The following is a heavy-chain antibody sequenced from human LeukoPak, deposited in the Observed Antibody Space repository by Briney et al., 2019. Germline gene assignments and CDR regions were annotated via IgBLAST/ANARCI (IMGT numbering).Heavy chain of an antibody. CDR1: GFTVSNNY. Sequence: PGGSLRLSCAASGFTVSNNYMSWVRQAPGKGLEWVSVIYSGGSTYYADSVKGRFTISRDNSKNTLYFQMNSLRAEDTAVYYCARALNYYDSSGYYFSYWGQGTLVTVSS. V-gene: IGHV3-53*05. D-gene: IGHD3-22*01. CDR2: IYSGGST. J-gene: IGHJ4*02. CDR3: ARALNYYDSSGYYFSY.